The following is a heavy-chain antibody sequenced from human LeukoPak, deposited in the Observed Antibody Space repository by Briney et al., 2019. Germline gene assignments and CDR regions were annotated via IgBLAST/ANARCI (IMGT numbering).Heavy chain of an antibody. V-gene: IGHV3-21*01. D-gene: IGHD5-24*01. Sequence: GGSLRLSCAASGFTFSSYSMNWVRQAPGKGLEGVSSISSSSSYIYYADSVKGRFTISRDNAKNSLYLQMNSLRAEDTAVYYCARETLEMGSDAFDIWGQGTMVTVSS. CDR3: ARETLEMGSDAFDI. CDR2: ISSSSSYI. J-gene: IGHJ3*02. CDR1: GFTFSSYS.